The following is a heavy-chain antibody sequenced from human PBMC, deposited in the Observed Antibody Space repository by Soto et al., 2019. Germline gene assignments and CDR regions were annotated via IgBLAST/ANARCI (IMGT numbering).Heavy chain of an antibody. CDR3: ARESKYDTSGYPPWFAP. Sequence: QVQLQESGPGLVKPSQTLSLTCTVSVASISSGGYYWSWIRQHPGEGREWIGYIYYRGSTSYNPPLKSRVTISVDTSKNQFSLKLSSVTAADTAVYYCARESKYDTSGYPPWFAPWGQGTLVTVSS. J-gene: IGHJ5*02. CDR1: VASISSGGYY. V-gene: IGHV4-31*03. CDR2: IYYRGST. D-gene: IGHD3-22*01.